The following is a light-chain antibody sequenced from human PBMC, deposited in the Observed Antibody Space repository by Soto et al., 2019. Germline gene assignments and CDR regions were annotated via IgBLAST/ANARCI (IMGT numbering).Light chain of an antibody. J-gene: IGLJ6*01. CDR2: EVN. V-gene: IGLV2-14*01. CDR3: SSFSSGTTLFV. CDR1: NSDIGDWNY. Sequence: QSALTQPASVSGSPGQSITISCTGANSDIGDWNYVSWYQQYPGKAPKVIIYEVNYRPSGVSYRFSGSKSGNTASLTISGLQAEDESDYYCSSFSSGTTLFVFCGGTKVTVL.